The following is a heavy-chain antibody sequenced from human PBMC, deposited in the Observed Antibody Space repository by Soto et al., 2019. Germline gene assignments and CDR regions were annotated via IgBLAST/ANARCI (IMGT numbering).Heavy chain of an antibody. D-gene: IGHD5-12*01. CDR2: IIPIFGTA. J-gene: IGHJ5*02. CDR1: GVTFSSYA. CDR3: ARGWVGSGYDP. V-gene: IGHV1-69*05. Sequence: GASVKVSCKASGVTFSSYAISWVRQAPGQGLEWMGGIIPIFGTANYAQKFQGRVTMTTDKSTSTAYMELRSLRSDDTAVYYCARGWVGSGYDPWGQGTLVTVSS.